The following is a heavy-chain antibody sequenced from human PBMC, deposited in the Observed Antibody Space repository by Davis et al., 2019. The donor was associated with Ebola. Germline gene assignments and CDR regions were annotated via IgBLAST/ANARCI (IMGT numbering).Heavy chain of an antibody. CDR3: TTGPSWYYYDSSGYHN. J-gene: IGHJ4*02. CDR2: IKSKTDGGTT. CDR1: GFTFSNAW. D-gene: IGHD3-22*01. V-gene: IGHV3-15*01. Sequence: GESLKIPCAASGFTFSNAWMSWVRQAPGKGLEWVGRIKSKTDGGTTDYAAPVKGRFTISRDDSKNTLYLQMNSLKTEDTAVYYCTTGPSWYYYDSSGYHNWGQGTLVTVSS.